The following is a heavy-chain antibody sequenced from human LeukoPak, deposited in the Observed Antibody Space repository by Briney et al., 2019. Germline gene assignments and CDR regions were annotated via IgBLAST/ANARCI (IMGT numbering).Heavy chain of an antibody. D-gene: IGHD2-21*02. CDR3: ARDHGCGGDCYSGHGMDV. CDR2: IYYSGST. V-gene: IGHV4-30-4*01. CDR1: GGSISSGDYY. J-gene: IGHJ6*02. Sequence: SQTLSLTCTVSGGSISSGDYYWSWIRQPPGKGLEWIGYIYYSGSTYYNPSLKSRVTISVDTSKNQFSLKLSSVTAADTAVYYCARDHGCGGDCYSGHGMDVWGQGTTVTVSS.